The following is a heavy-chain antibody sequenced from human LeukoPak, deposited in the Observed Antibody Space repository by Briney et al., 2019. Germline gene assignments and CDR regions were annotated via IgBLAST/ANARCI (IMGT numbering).Heavy chain of an antibody. V-gene: IGHV5-51*01. D-gene: IGHD2-15*01. CDR3: ARQRLGYCSGGSCLGAFDI. J-gene: IGHJ3*02. CDR2: INPADSEI. Sequence: GESLKISCKGSGYSFTNSWIGWVRQMPGKGLELMGIINPADSEIRYSPSFRGQVTISVDTSINTAYLQWSSLKASDTAMYYCARQRLGYCSGGSCLGAFDIWGQGTMVTVSS. CDR1: GYSFTNSW.